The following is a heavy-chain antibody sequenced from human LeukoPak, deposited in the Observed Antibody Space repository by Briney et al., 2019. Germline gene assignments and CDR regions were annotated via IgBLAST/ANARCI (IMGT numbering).Heavy chain of an antibody. CDR3: ARDSGLGRFDY. J-gene: IGHJ4*02. D-gene: IGHD6-19*01. CDR1: GFTFSSYS. Sequence: PGGSLRLSCAASGFTFSSYSMNWVRQAPGKGLEWVSSISSSSYIYYADSVKGRYTISRDNAKNSLYLQMNSLRAEDTAVYYCARDSGLGRFDYWGQGTLVTVSS. V-gene: IGHV3-21*01. CDR2: ISSSSYI.